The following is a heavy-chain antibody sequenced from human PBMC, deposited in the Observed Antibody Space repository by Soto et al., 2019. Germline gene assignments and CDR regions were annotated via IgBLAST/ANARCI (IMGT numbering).Heavy chain of an antibody. Sequence: QVQLVESGGGVVQPGRSLRLSCAASGFTFSSYAMHWVRQAPGKGLEWVAVISYDGSNKYYADSVKGRFTISRDNSKKTLYLQMNSLRAEDTAVYYCARDGVATITNYYYYGMDVWGQGTTVTVSS. CDR2: ISYDGSNK. J-gene: IGHJ6*02. CDR1: GFTFSSYA. CDR3: ARDGVATITNYYYYGMDV. V-gene: IGHV3-30-3*01. D-gene: IGHD5-12*01.